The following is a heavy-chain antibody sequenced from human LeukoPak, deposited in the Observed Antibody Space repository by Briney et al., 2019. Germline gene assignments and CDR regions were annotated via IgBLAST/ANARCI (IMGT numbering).Heavy chain of an antibody. CDR2: IYYSGST. CDR1: GGSISSYY. V-gene: IGHV4-59*01. Sequence: KPSETLSLTCTVSGGSISSYYWSWIRQPPGKGLEWIGYIYYSGSTNYNPSLKSRVTISVDTSKNQFSLKLTSVTAADTAVYYCARVVSSAYNWFDPWGQGTLVTVSS. CDR3: ARVVSSAYNWFDP. J-gene: IGHJ5*02. D-gene: IGHD6-6*01.